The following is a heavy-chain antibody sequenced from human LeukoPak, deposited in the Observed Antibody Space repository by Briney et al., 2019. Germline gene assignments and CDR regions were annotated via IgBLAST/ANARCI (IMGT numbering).Heavy chain of an antibody. CDR2: IIPILGIA. V-gene: IGHV1-69*04. J-gene: IGHJ3*02. CDR1: GGTFSSYA. D-gene: IGHD2-21*02. Sequence: EASVEVSCKASGGTFSSYAISWVRQAPGQGLEWMGRIIPILGIANYAQKFQGRVTITADKSTSTAYMELSSLRSEDTAVYYCAGGDCYSDRLCAFDIWGQGTMVTVSS. CDR3: AGGDCYSDRLCAFDI.